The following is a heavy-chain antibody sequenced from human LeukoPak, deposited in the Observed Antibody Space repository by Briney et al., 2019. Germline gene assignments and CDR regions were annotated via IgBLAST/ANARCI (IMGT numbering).Heavy chain of an antibody. CDR1: GGSISSSSYY. Sequence: SETLSLTCIVSGGSISSSSYYWGWIRQPPGKGLEWIGSIYHGGSAYYNWYVKSRVTISVVTSENQFSLDLSSVTAAGTAVYYWARGGYYYGSGTNWFDPWGQGTLVTVSS. V-gene: IGHV4-39*07. CDR2: IYHGGSA. D-gene: IGHD3-10*01. J-gene: IGHJ5*02. CDR3: ARGGYYYGSGTNWFDP.